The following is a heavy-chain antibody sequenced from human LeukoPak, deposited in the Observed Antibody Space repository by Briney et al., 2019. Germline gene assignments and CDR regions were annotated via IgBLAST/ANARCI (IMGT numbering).Heavy chain of an antibody. V-gene: IGHV4-38-2*01. CDR3: ANSPLGAFFFDY. D-gene: IGHD3-10*01. J-gene: IGHJ4*02. CDR2: IYHSGST. CDR1: GYSISSGYY. Sequence: SETLSLTCAVSGYSISSGYYWGWIRQPPGKGLEWIGSIYHSGSTYYNPSLKSRVTISVDTSKNQFSLKLSSVTAADTAVYYCANSPLGAFFFDYWGQGTLVTVSS.